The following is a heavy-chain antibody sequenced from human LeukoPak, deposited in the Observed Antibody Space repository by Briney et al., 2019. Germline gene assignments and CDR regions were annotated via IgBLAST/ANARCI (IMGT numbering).Heavy chain of an antibody. D-gene: IGHD1-26*01. CDR2: LFSGGST. J-gene: IGHJ4*02. CDR1: GFTVSSIY. V-gene: IGHV3-66*01. Sequence: WGSLTLSCAASGFTVSSIYLSWLCQAPGQGLEWVSILFSGGSTYYADSVKGRFTTSRDNFKNTLYLQMNILTADATAVYYCVRCIGTYLFDYGGQGALLTVSS. CDR3: VRCIGTYLFDY.